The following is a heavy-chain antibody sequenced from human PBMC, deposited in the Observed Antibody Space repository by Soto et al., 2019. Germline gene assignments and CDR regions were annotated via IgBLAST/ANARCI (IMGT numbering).Heavy chain of an antibody. Sequence: SETLYRTCTVSGGSISSGGYYWSWIRQHPGKGLEWIGYIYYSGSTYYNPYLKSRVTISVDTSKNPFSLKLSSVAAADPAVYYCARGGIYCGGDCYLAYYYYGMDVWGQGTTVTDSS. V-gene: IGHV4-31*03. J-gene: IGHJ6*02. CDR3: ARGGIYCGGDCYLAYYYYGMDV. D-gene: IGHD2-21*02. CDR2: IYYSGST. CDR1: GGSISSGGYY.